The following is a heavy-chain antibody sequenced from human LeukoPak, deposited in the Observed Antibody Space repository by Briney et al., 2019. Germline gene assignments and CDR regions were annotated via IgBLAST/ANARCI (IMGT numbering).Heavy chain of an antibody. CDR2: ICIDGSNQ. CDR1: GFTFSTSC. D-gene: IGHD6-13*01. Sequence: PGRSLRLSCAASGFTFSTSCMHWVRQAPGKGREWVAGICIDGSNQYYGASVKGRFTISRDNSKNTLYLQMNSLRAEDTAVYYCARTKYSNSWEHYYYGMDDWGQGTTVTVS. V-gene: IGHV3-33*01. CDR3: ARTKYSNSWEHYYYGMDD. J-gene: IGHJ6*02.